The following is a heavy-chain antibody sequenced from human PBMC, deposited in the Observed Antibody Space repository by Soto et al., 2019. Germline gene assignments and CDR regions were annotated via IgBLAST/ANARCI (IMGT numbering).Heavy chain of an antibody. V-gene: IGHV1-8*01. CDR2: MNPNSGNT. Sequence: QVQLVQSGAEVKTPGASVKVSCKAPGYTFATYDINGVRQAPGQGLEWMGWMNPNSGNTGYAQKFQGRLTMTRDTALSVAHMELSSLRNEDTAVYYCARSDGYNFNWLDSWGQGTLVTVSA. J-gene: IGHJ5*01. CDR3: ARSDGYNFNWLDS. D-gene: IGHD2-21*01. CDR1: GYTFATYD.